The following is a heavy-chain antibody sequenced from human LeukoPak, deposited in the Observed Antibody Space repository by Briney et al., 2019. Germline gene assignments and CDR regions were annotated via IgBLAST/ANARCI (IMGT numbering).Heavy chain of an antibody. CDR3: AISSTIARYYYGMDV. CDR2: IYTSGST. D-gene: IGHD2-2*01. CDR1: GGSMSSGGSY. Sequence: SQTLSLTCTVSGGSMSSGGSYWSWIRQPAGKGLEWIGRIYTSGSTNYNPSLKSRVTMSVDTSKNQFSLKLSSVTAADTAVYYCAISSTIARYYYGMDVWGQGTTVTVSS. V-gene: IGHV4-61*02. J-gene: IGHJ6*02.